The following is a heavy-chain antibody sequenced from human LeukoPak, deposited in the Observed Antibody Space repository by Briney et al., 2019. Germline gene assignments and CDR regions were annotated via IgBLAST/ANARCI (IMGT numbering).Heavy chain of an antibody. CDR1: GFTFSSYG. Sequence: PGGSLRLSCAASGFTFSSYGMHWVRQAPGKGLEWVANIKPDGSEKYYVDSVEGRFTISRDNAKNSLYLQMNSLRVEDTAVYYCARQRYYDGSSFFDYWGQGTLVTVSS. V-gene: IGHV3-7*04. CDR2: IKPDGSEK. J-gene: IGHJ4*02. D-gene: IGHD3-22*01. CDR3: ARQRYYDGSSFFDY.